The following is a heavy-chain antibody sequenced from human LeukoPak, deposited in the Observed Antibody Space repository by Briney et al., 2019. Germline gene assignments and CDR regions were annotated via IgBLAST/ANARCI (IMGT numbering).Heavy chain of an antibody. D-gene: IGHD6-13*01. Sequence: GGSLRLSCAASGFTFSSYNMNWVRQAPGQGLEWLSYISRSSATIYYVDSVKGRFTISRDNAKNSLYLQMNSLRAEDTAVYYCARDGSRSSSWYGDGMDVWGQGTTVTVSS. CDR3: ARDGSRSSSWYGDGMDV. J-gene: IGHJ6*02. V-gene: IGHV3-48*04. CDR1: GFTFSSYN. CDR2: ISRSSATI.